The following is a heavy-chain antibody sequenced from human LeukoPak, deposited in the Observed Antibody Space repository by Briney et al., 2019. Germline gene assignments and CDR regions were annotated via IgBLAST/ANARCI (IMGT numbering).Heavy chain of an antibody. CDR3: ARETAAGTSYFDY. CDR2: IHHSGST. J-gene: IGHJ4*02. D-gene: IGHD6-13*01. V-gene: IGHV4-4*02. CDR1: GGSFSSRNW. Sequence: SETLSLTCAVYGGSFSSRNWWSWVRQPPGKGLEWIGEIHHSGSTNYNPSLMSRVTISVDKSKNQFSLMLSTVTAADTAVYYCARETAAGTSYFDYWGQGTLVTVSS.